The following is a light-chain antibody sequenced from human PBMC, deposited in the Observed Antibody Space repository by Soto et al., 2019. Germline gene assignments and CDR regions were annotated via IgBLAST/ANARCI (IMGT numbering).Light chain of an antibody. CDR1: SSDVGGYNR. V-gene: IGLV2-14*01. Sequence: QSALTQPASVSESPGQSITISCAVTSSDVGGYNRVSWYQQHADKAPKLLIHEVSNRPSGVSNRFSGSKSGNTASLTISGLQAEDEADYYCTSYTSISTYVFGTGTKVTV. J-gene: IGLJ1*01. CDR3: TSYTSISTYV. CDR2: EVS.